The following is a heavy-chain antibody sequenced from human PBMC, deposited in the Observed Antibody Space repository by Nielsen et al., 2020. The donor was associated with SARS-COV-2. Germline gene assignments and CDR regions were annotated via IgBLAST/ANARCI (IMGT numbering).Heavy chain of an antibody. J-gene: IGHJ4*02. Sequence: SVKVSCKASGGTFSSYAISWVRQAPGQGLEWMGGIIPIFGTANYAQKFQGRVTITADESTSTAYMELSSLRSEDTAVYYCARDQAAAGMWYFDYWGQGTQVTVSS. D-gene: IGHD6-13*01. CDR1: GGTFSSYA. V-gene: IGHV1-69*13. CDR2: IIPIFGTA. CDR3: ARDQAAAGMWYFDY.